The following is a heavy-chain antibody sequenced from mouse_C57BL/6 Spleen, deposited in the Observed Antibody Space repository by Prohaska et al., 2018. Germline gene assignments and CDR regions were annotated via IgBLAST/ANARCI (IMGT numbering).Heavy chain of an antibody. Sequence: QVQLQQPGAELVMPGASVKLSCKASGYTFTSYWMHWVKQRPGQGLEWIGEMDPSDSYTNYNQKFKGKATLTVDKSASTAYMQLSSLTSEDSAVYYCARVPDGYYVAYWGQGTLVTVSA. CDR1: GYTFTSYW. CDR2: MDPSDSYT. CDR3: ARVPDGYYVAY. V-gene: IGHV1-69*01. D-gene: IGHD2-3*01. J-gene: IGHJ3*01.